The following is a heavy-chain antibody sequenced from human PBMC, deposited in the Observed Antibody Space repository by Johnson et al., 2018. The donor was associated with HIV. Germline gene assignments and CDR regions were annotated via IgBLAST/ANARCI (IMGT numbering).Heavy chain of an antibody. J-gene: IGHJ3*02. V-gene: IGHV3-33*06. CDR3: AKELALYSSGYGGDAFDI. CDR2: IWYDGSNQ. D-gene: IGHD6-19*01. Sequence: QMLLVESGGGVVQPGRSLRLSCAASGFTFSSYGMHWVRQAPGKGLEWVAVIWYDGSNQYYADSVKGRFTISRDNSKNTLYLQMNSLRAEDTAVYYCAKELALYSSGYGGDAFDIWGQGTMVTVSS. CDR1: GFTFSSYG.